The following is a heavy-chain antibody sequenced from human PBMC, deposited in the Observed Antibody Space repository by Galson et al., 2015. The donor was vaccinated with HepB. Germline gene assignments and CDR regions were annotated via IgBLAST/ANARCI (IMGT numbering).Heavy chain of an antibody. CDR2: IVVGSGNT. V-gene: IGHV1-58*02. CDR1: GFTFTSSA. CDR3: AAEGSGWYGGNP. Sequence: SVTVSCKASGFTFTSSAMQWVRQARGQRLEWIGWIVVGSGNTNYAQKFQERVTITRDMSTSTAYMELSSLRSEDTAVYYCAAEGSGWYGGNPWGQGTLVTVSS. D-gene: IGHD6-19*01. J-gene: IGHJ5*02.